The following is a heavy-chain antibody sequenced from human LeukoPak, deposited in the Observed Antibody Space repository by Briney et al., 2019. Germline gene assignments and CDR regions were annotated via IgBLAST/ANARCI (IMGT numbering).Heavy chain of an antibody. CDR1: GYTLTELS. V-gene: IGHV1-24*01. Sequence: ASVKVSCKVSGYTLTELSMHWVRQAPGKGLEWMGGFDPEDGETIYAQKFQGRVTITRNTSISTAYMELSSLRSEDTAVYYCARITTGGSRDDYWGQGTLVTVSS. CDR3: ARITTGGSRDDY. CDR2: FDPEDGET. J-gene: IGHJ4*02. D-gene: IGHD3-22*01.